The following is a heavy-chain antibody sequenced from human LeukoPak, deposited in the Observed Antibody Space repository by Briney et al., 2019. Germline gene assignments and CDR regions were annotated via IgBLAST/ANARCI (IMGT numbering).Heavy chain of an antibody. CDR2: IKQDGSEK. D-gene: IGHD5-18*01. CDR3: ARAGDSYGKVSDY. J-gene: IGHJ4*02. CDR1: GFTFSSYW. V-gene: IGHV3-7*01. Sequence: PGGSLRLSCAASGFTFSSYWMSWARQAPGKGLEWVANIKQDGSEKYYVDSVKGRFTISRDNAKNSLYLQMNSLRAEDTAVYYCARAGDSYGKVSDYWGQGTLVTVSS.